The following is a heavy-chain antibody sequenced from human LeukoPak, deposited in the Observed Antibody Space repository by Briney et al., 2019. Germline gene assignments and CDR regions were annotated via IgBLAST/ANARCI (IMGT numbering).Heavy chain of an antibody. D-gene: IGHD1-26*01. CDR2: INHSGST. J-gene: IGHJ4*02. CDR1: GGSFSGYY. V-gene: IGHV4-34*01. Sequence: PSETLSLTCAVYGGSFSGYYWSWIRQPPGKGLEWIGEINHSGSTNYNPSLKSRVTLSVDTSKNQFSLKLSSVTAADTAVYYCARDLNYVGNLDYWSQGTLVIVSS. CDR3: ARDLNYVGNLDY.